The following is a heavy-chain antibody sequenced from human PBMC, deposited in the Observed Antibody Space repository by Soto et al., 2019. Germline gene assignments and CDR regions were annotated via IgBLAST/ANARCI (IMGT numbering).Heavy chain of an antibody. CDR1: GFTFSSYG. V-gene: IGHV3-30*18. J-gene: IGHJ5*02. Sequence: TGGSLSLSCAGSGFTFSSYGMHWVRQAPGKGLEWVAVISYDGSDKYYGDSVKGRFTISRDDSKNTLYLQMNSLRVEDTAIYYCAKTAGYDYVWGSSGLDPWGQGTLVTVSS. CDR2: ISYDGSDK. D-gene: IGHD3-16*01. CDR3: AKTAGYDYVWGSSGLDP.